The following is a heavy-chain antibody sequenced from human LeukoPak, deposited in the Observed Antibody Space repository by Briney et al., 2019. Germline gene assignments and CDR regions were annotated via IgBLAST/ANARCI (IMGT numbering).Heavy chain of an antibody. V-gene: IGHV4-34*01. Sequence: SETLSLTSAVYGGSFSGYYWSWIRQPPGKGLEWIGEINHSGSTNYNPSLKSRVTISVDTSKNQFSLKLSSVTAADTAVYYCARGLGAYYYGSGSYLSLWGQGTLVTVSS. CDR3: ARGLGAYYYGSGSYLSL. CDR2: INHSGST. D-gene: IGHD3-10*01. J-gene: IGHJ4*02. CDR1: GGSFSGYY.